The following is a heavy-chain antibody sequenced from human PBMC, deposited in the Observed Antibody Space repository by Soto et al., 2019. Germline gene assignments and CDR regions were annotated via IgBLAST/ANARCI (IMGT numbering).Heavy chain of an antibody. D-gene: IGHD3-3*01. Sequence: SETLSLTCTVSGGSISSYYWSWIRQPPGKGLEWIGYIYYSGSTNYNPSLKGRVTISVDTSKNQFSLKLNSVTAADTAVYYCARGGYYDFRRGYSNWLDPWGQGTLVTVSS. V-gene: IGHV4-59*01. CDR3: ARGGYYDFRRGYSNWLDP. CDR1: GGSISSYY. CDR2: IYYSGST. J-gene: IGHJ5*02.